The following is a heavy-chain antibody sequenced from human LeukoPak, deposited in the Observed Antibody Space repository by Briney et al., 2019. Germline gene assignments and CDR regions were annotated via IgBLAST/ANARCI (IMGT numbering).Heavy chain of an antibody. V-gene: IGHV3-74*01. J-gene: IGHJ5*01. D-gene: IGHD4-23*01. CDR1: GFTFSSYW. Sequence: PGGSLRLSCAVSGFTFSSYWMDWVRQVPGKGLVWVSRISSDGSDTTYADSVKGRFTISRDNVKKIVYLQMRSLRVEDTAVYYCARHFDGKGSFDFWGQGTLVTVSS. CDR2: ISSDGSDT. CDR3: ARHFDGKGSFDF.